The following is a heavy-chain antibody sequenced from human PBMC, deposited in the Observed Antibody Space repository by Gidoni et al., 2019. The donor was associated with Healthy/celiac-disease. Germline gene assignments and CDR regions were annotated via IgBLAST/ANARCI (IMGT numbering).Heavy chain of an antibody. V-gene: IGHV3-23*01. D-gene: IGHD6-13*01. CDR3: AKDSSGAGAFNI. J-gene: IGHJ3*02. CDR2: SSGSGGST. CDR1: GFPLSSYA. Sequence: EVQLLESGGGLVQPGGSLRLSCAPSGFPLSSYAISWVRQAPGKGLEWVSASSGSGGSTYYADSVKGRFTISRDNSKNTLYLQMNSLRAEDTAVYYCAKDSSGAGAFNIWGQGTMVTVSS.